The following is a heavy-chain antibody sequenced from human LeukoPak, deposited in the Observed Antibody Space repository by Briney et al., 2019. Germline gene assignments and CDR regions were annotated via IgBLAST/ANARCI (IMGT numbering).Heavy chain of an antibody. V-gene: IGHV3-30*03. Sequence: PGGSLRLSCAASGFTFSNYGMHWVRQAPGKGLEWVAVISYDGNNKYYADSVKGRFTISRDNAKNSLYLQMNSLRAEDTAVYYCAIYRSYGDRDYWGQGTLVTVSS. J-gene: IGHJ4*02. CDR3: AIYRSYGDRDY. D-gene: IGHD4-17*01. CDR1: GFTFSNYG. CDR2: ISYDGNNK.